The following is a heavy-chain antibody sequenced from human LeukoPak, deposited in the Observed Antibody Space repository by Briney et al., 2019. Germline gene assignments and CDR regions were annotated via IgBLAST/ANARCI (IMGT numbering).Heavy chain of an antibody. CDR2: INWNGGST. V-gene: IGHV3-20*04. D-gene: IGHD6-19*01. CDR3: ARSPYSSGWYYFDY. Sequence: PGGSLRLSCAASGFTFDDYGMCWVRQAPGKGLEWVSGINWNGGSTGYADSVKGRFTISRDNAKNSLYLQMNSLRAEDTALYYCARSPYSSGWYYFDYWGQGTLVTVSS. J-gene: IGHJ4*02. CDR1: GFTFDDYG.